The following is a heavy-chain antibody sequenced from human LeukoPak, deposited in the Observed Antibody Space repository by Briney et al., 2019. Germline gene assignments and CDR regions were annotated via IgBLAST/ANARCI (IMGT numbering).Heavy chain of an antibody. CDR1: GFTFSSYA. J-gene: IGHJ3*02. CDR2: ISYDGSNK. V-gene: IGHV3-30-3*01. Sequence: GGSLRLSCAASGFTFSSYAMHWVRQAPGKGQEWVAVISYDGSNKYYADSVKGRFTISRDNSKNTLYLQMNSLRAEDTAVYYCAREEWELLLVNAFDIWGQGTMVTVSS. D-gene: IGHD1-26*01. CDR3: AREEWELLLVNAFDI.